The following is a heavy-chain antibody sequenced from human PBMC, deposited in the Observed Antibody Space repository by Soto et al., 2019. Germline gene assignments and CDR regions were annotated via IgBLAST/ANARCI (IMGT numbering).Heavy chain of an antibody. CDR3: ATSRISIAVAGETEYYFDY. Sequence: ASVKVSCKASGYAFINYYMHWVRQAPGQGFEWMGRISPKSGGTNYTQKFQGWVTMTRDTSISTAYMELSRLRSDDTAVYYCATSRISIAVAGETEYYFDYWGQGTLVTVSS. V-gene: IGHV1-2*04. J-gene: IGHJ4*02. CDR2: ISPKSGGT. CDR1: GYAFINYY. D-gene: IGHD6-19*01.